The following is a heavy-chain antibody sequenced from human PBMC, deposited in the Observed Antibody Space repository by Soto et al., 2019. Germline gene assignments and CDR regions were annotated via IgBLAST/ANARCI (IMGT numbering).Heavy chain of an antibody. D-gene: IGHD2-15*01. CDR1: GGSITSYY. Sequence: QVQLQESGPGLVKPSETLSLTCTVSGGSITSYYWNLIRQPPGKGLEWIGYIYSSGSTHYNPSLNGRGTLSLDTSKNQASLTATSVPGADTAVYYCAATPRYWGQGRLVTVSS. J-gene: IGHJ4*02. CDR3: AATPRY. CDR2: IYSSGST. V-gene: IGHV4-59*01.